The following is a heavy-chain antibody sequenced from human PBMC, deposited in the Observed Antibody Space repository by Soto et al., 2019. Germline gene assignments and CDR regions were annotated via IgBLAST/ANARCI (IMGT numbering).Heavy chain of an antibody. CDR1: GYSFSSYG. V-gene: IGHV1-18*01. Sequence: ASVKVSCKASGYSFSSYGMNWVRQDPGQGLEWMGWINPNNGNRNYAQKFEDRVTMTTATSTNTVFLELRSLKSDDTAIYYCARDRLRGYDSSGFYSWGQGTLVTVSS. CDR2: INPNNGNR. D-gene: IGHD3-22*01. CDR3: ARDRLRGYDSSGFYS. J-gene: IGHJ4*02.